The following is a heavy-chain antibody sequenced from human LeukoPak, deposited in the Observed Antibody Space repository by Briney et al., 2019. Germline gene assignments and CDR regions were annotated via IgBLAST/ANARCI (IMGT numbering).Heavy chain of an antibody. J-gene: IGHJ6*03. V-gene: IGHV3-30*02. CDR3: ARDPRGSSWYKPNYYYYYMDV. CDR2: IRYDGSNK. Sequence: GGSLRLSCAASGFIFSSYGMHWVRQAPGKGLEWVAFIRYDGSNKYYADSVKGRFTISRDNSKNTLYLQMNSLRAEDTAVYYCARDPRGSSWYKPNYYYYYMDVWGKETTVTVSS. CDR1: GFIFSSYG. D-gene: IGHD6-13*01.